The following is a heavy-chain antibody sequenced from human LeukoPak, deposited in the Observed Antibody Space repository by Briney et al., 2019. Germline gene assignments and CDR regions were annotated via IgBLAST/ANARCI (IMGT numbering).Heavy chain of an antibody. CDR2: IYYSGST. CDR1: GGSISSGGYY. J-gene: IGHJ4*02. Sequence: SETLSLTCTVSGGSISSGGYYWSWIRQHPGKGLEWIGYIYYSGSTYYNPSLKSRVTISVDTSKNQFSLKLSSVTAADTAMYYCARGTTNWGIDYWGQGTLVTVSS. CDR3: ARGTTNWGIDY. D-gene: IGHD7-27*01. V-gene: IGHV4-31*03.